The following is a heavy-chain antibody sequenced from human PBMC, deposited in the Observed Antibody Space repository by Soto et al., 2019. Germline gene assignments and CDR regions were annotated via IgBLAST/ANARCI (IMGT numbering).Heavy chain of an antibody. J-gene: IGHJ4*02. D-gene: IGHD5-12*01. CDR2: IVPIVGTT. V-gene: IGHV1-69*12. CDR1: GGTFSSYA. CDR3: VRVVAIPGYPDH. Sequence: QVPLVQSGAEVRQPASSVKVSFKTSGGTFSSYAISWVRQAPGQGLEWMGGIVPIVGTTTYAQKFQGRVTITADEATSTAYMQLSRLRSDDTAVYYCVRVVAIPGYPDHWGQGTLVTVSS.